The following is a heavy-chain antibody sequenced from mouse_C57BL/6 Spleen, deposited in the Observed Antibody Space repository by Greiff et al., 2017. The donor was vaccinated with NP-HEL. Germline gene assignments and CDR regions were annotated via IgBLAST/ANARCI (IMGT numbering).Heavy chain of an antibody. J-gene: IGHJ4*01. Sequence: QVQLKQPGAELVRPGSSVKLSCKASGYTFTSYWMDWVKQRPGQGLEWIGNIYPSDSETHYNQKFKGKATLPVDKSSSTAYMQLSSLTSEDSAVYYCARGASYAMDYWGQGTSVTVSS. CDR1: GYTFTSYW. CDR3: ARGASYAMDY. V-gene: IGHV1-61*01. CDR2: IYPSDSET.